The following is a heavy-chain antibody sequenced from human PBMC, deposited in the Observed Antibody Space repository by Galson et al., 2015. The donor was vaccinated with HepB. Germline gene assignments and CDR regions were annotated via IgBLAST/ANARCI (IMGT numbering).Heavy chain of an antibody. V-gene: IGHV1-69*04. CDR1: GGTFSSYT. Sequence: SVKVSCKASGGTFSSYTISWMRQAPGQGLEWMGRIIPILGIANYAQKFQGRVTITADKTTSTAYMRLSSLRTEDTAVYYCAREYDSGYAFDIWGQGTMVTVSS. CDR2: IIPILGIA. CDR3: AREYDSGYAFDI. J-gene: IGHJ3*02. D-gene: IGHD3-10*01.